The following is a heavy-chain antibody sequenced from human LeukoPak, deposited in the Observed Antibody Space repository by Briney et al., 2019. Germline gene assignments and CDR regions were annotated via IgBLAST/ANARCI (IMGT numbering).Heavy chain of an antibody. J-gene: IGHJ4*02. CDR1: GFTFTNAW. CDR3: ATQQQLEHLFDY. D-gene: IGHD6-13*01. V-gene: IGHV3-15*01. Sequence: GGSLRLSCAASGFTFTNAWMSWVRQAPGKGLEWVGRIKSKTDGGTTDYAAPVKGRFAISRDGSGNTLYLQMNSLRTEGTAVYYCATQQQLEHLFDYWGQGTLVTVSS. CDR2: IKSKTDGGTT.